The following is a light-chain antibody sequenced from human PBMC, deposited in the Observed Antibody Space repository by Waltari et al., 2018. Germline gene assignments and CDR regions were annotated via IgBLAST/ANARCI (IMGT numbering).Light chain of an antibody. V-gene: IGLV2-23*01. J-gene: IGLJ3*02. Sequence: QSALTQPASVSGSPGQSITISCTGTSSDIGGYXLVSWYQHHPGKDPKIIIYESNKRPSGVSYRFAGSKSGTTASLIISGLHTEDEADYYCCSYAGIGTLTFGGGTRVTVL. CDR3: CSYAGIGTLT. CDR1: SSDIGGYXL. CDR2: ESN.